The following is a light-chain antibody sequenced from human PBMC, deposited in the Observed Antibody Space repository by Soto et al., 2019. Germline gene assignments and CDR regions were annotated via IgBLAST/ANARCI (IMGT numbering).Light chain of an antibody. CDR3: AAWDDSLNGYV. J-gene: IGLJ1*01. V-gene: IGLV1-44*01. CDR2: SNN. CDR1: DSNIGSDT. Sequence: QSVLTQPPSASGTPGQRVTISCSGSDSNIGSDTVDWYQQLPGTAPKLLIYSNNQRPSGVPDRFSGSKTGTSASLAISGLQSEDEADYYCAAWDDSLNGYVFGTGTKLTV.